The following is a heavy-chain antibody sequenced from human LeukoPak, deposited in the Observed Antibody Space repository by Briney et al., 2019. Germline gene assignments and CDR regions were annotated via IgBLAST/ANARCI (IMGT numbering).Heavy chain of an antibody. Sequence: GGSLRLSCAASGFTVSSNYMSWVRQAPGKGLEWVSVIYSGGSTYYADSVKGRFTISSANSKNTLYLQMNSLRAEDTAVYYCAREAQSGGDGYNWALGYFDYWGQGTLVTVSS. D-gene: IGHD5-12*01. V-gene: IGHV3-53*01. CDR1: GFTVSSNY. J-gene: IGHJ4*02. CDR2: IYSGGST. CDR3: AREAQSGGDGYNWALGYFDY.